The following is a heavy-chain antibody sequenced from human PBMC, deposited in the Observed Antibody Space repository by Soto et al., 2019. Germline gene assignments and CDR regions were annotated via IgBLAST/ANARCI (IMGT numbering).Heavy chain of an antibody. D-gene: IGHD3-22*01. Sequence: SETLSLTCTVSGGSISSSAYYWGWIRQHPGKGLEWIGYIYYSGSTYYNPSLESRVTLSVDTSRKQFSLKVSSVTAADTAVYYCARANYFDSSGPFDYWGPGTLVTVSS. V-gene: IGHV4-31*03. CDR2: IYYSGST. CDR3: ARANYFDSSGPFDY. J-gene: IGHJ4*02. CDR1: GGSISSSAYY.